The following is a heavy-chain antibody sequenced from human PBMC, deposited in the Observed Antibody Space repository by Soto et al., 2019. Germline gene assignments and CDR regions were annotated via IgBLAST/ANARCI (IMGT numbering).Heavy chain of an antibody. J-gene: IGHJ4*02. CDR3: ARPTLVSSSAFDY. D-gene: IGHD6-6*01. CDR1: GGSFSGYY. V-gene: IGHV4-34*01. Sequence: SETLSLTCAVYGGSFSGYYWSWIRQPPGKGLEWIGEINHRGSTNYNPSLKSRVTISVDTSKNQFSLKLSSVTAADTAVYYCARPTLVSSSAFDYWGQGTLVTVSS. CDR2: INHRGST.